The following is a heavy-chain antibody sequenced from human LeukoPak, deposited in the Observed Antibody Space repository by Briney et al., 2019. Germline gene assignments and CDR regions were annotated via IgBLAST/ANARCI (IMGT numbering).Heavy chain of an antibody. D-gene: IGHD1-26*01. Sequence: GGSLRLSCAASGFTFSSCAMHWVRQAPGKGLEYVSAISSNGGSTYYADSVKGRFTISRDNSKNTLYLQMGSLRAEDMAVYYCARGGGSGSYEDYFDYWGQGTLVTVSS. CDR3: ARGGGSGSYEDYFDY. CDR2: ISSNGGST. J-gene: IGHJ4*02. V-gene: IGHV3-64*02. CDR1: GFTFSSCA.